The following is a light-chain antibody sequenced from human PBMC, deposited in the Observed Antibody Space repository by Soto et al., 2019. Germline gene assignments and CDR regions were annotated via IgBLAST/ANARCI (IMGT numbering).Light chain of an antibody. V-gene: IGKV1-39*01. J-gene: IGKJ5*01. CDR3: QQTHSLPYT. Sequence: DIPMTQSPSSLSASVGDRVTITCRSSQVSISYVSWYQQRPWQAPKLLVIGASTLRTGVPSRLTDSGSGTHFALSISNLQPEDLASYYCQQTHSLPYTFGQGKRLE. CDR2: GAS. CDR1: QVSISY.